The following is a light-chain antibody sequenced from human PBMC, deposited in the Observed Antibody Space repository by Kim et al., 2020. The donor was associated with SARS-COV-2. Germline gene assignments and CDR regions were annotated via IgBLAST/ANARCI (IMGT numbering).Light chain of an antibody. Sequence: SPGERATLSSRASQSVTFSYLAWYQQKHGQDPRLLMYGESTRATGIPERFSGSGSGTDFTLSISRLEHEDFAVYYCQQYGSSPPYTFGQGTKLEI. J-gene: IGKJ2*01. CDR1: QSVTFSY. CDR2: GES. CDR3: QQYGSSPPYT. V-gene: IGKV3-20*01.